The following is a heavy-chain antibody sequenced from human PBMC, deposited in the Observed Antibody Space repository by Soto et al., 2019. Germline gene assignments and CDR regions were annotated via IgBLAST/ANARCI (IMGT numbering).Heavy chain of an antibody. CDR3: ATVGRDCSSTSCYNYFDY. CDR1: GYTLTELS. V-gene: IGHV1-24*01. J-gene: IGHJ4*02. D-gene: IGHD2-2*02. Sequence: ASVKVSCKVSGYTLTELSMHWVRQAPGKGLEWVGGFDPEDGETIYAQKFQGRVTMTEDTSTDTAYMELSSLRSEDTAVYYCATVGRDCSSTSCYNYFDYWGQGTLVTVSS. CDR2: FDPEDGET.